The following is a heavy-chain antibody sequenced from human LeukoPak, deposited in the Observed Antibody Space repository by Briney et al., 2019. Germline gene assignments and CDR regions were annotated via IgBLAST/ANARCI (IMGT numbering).Heavy chain of an antibody. Sequence: GGSLRLSCAASGFTFDDYAMHWVRQAPGKGLEWVSGISWNSGSIGYADSVKGRFTISRDNAKNSLYLQMNSLRAEDTALYYCAKDQVRDGYNVGLPFFDYWGQGTLVTVSS. D-gene: IGHD5-24*01. V-gene: IGHV3-9*01. CDR1: GFTFDDYA. J-gene: IGHJ4*02. CDR3: AKDQVRDGYNVGLPFFDY. CDR2: ISWNSGSI.